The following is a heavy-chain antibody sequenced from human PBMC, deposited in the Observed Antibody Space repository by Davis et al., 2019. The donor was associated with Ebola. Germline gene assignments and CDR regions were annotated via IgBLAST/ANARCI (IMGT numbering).Heavy chain of an antibody. CDR2: ISYDGSNK. J-gene: IGHJ4*02. D-gene: IGHD4-17*01. V-gene: IGHV3-30*04. CDR3: ARGRPSTVTKGFYFDY. CDR1: GFTFSGSA. Sequence: GESLKISCAASGFTFSGSAMHWVRQAPGKGLEWVAVISYDGSNKYYADSVKGRFTISRDNAKNSLYLQMNSLRDEDTAVYYCARGRPSTVTKGFYFDYWGQGTLVTVSS.